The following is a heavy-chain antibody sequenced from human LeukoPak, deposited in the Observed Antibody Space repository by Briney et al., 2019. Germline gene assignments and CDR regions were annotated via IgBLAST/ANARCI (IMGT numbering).Heavy chain of an antibody. V-gene: IGHV4-59*08. CDR2: IHYTGST. CDR3: ARHSHSTLSVNFDY. Sequence: SETLSLTCTVSGGSISSYYWSWIRQPPGKGLGWIGYIHYTGSTNYNPSLKSRVTISLYTSENQFSLRLSSVTAADTAVYYCARHSHSTLSVNFDYWGQGTLVTVSS. D-gene: IGHD6-6*01. CDR1: GGSISSYY. J-gene: IGHJ4*02.